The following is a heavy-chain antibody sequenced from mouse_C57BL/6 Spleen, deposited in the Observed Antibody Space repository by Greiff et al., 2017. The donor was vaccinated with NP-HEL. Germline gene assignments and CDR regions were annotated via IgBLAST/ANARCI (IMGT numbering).Heavy chain of an antibody. J-gene: IGHJ2*01. CDR3: TTGIYYGSSYSDY. CDR2: IDPEDGDT. Sequence: VQLQQSGAELVRPGVSVKLSCTASGFNIKDYYMHWVKQRPEQGLEWIGRIDPEDGDTEYAPKFQGKATMTADTSSNTAYLQLSSLTSEDTAVYYCTTGIYYGSSYSDYWGQGTTLTVSS. V-gene: IGHV14-1*01. CDR1: GFNIKDYY. D-gene: IGHD1-1*01.